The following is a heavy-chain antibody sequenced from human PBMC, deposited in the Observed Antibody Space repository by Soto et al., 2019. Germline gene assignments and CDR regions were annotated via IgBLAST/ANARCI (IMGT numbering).Heavy chain of an antibody. V-gene: IGHV3-11*06. CDR3: ARAPRGREGMDV. CDR1: AFTFSDYY. CDR2: ISSSSSYT. J-gene: IGHJ6*02. Sequence: CGSLRLSCAASAFTFSDYYMSWIRQAPGKGLEWVSYISSSSSYTNYADSLSGRFTISRDTANTSLYLQMNSLKAEDPAIYYFARAPRGREGMDVWGRGTTVDVSS. D-gene: IGHD5-12*01.